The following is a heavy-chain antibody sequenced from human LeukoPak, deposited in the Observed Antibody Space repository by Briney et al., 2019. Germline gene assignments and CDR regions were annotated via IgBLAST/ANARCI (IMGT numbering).Heavy chain of an antibody. J-gene: IGHJ6*02. CDR2: ISSSSSTI. D-gene: IGHD2-8*01. Sequence: PGGSLRLSCAASGFTFSSYSMNWVRQAPGKGLEGVSYISSSSSTIYYADSVKGRFTISRDNAKNSLYLQMNSLRAEDTAVYYCAREMDYYGMDVWGQGTTVTVSS. V-gene: IGHV3-48*01. CDR3: AREMDYYGMDV. CDR1: GFTFSSYS.